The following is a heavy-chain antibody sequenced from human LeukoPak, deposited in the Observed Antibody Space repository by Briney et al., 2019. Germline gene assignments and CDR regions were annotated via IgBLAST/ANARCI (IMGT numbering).Heavy chain of an antibody. Sequence: ASVKVSCKTSGYTFTDYALHWVRQAPGQRLEWMGWINTGNNNTKYSQKFQDRVSITRDTSASTAYMELSNLRSQDTAVYYCARELVNWGQGTLVTVSS. CDR1: GYTFTDYA. CDR3: ARELVN. D-gene: IGHD1-1*01. J-gene: IGHJ4*02. CDR2: INTGNNNT. V-gene: IGHV1-3*04.